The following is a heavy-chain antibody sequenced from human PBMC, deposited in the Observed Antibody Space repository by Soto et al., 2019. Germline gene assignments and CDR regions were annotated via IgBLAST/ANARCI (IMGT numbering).Heavy chain of an antibody. CDR2: IVVGSGDT. CDR3: AAGKSSGTYLYYYYYGMDV. J-gene: IGHJ6*02. Sequence: ASVKVSCKASGFTFTSSAVQWVRQARGQRLEWIGWIVVGSGDTNYAQNFQERLTITRDMSTGTAYMELSSLRSEDTAVYFCAAGKSSGTYLYYYYYGMDVWGQGTTVTVSS. V-gene: IGHV1-58*01. D-gene: IGHD1-26*01. CDR1: GFTFTSSA.